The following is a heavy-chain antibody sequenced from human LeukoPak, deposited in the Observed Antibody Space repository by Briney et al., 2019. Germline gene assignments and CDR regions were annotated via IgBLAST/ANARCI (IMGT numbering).Heavy chain of an antibody. Sequence: PSETLSLTCTVSGGSISPHYWTWIRQTPGKGLEWIGYIFHSGLTNYNSALRSRVTLSVDTARNQLSLKLTSVTAADTAVYYCARGVVKQWLVFGAFDIWGQGTMVTVSS. V-gene: IGHV4-59*11. CDR1: GGSISPHY. D-gene: IGHD6-19*01. J-gene: IGHJ3*02. CDR3: ARGVVKQWLVFGAFDI. CDR2: IFHSGLT.